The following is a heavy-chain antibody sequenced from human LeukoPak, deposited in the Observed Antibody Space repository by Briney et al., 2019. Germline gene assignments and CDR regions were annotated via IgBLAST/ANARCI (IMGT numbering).Heavy chain of an antibody. CDR2: INHSGST. CDR1: GGSFSGNY. J-gene: IGHJ5*02. CDR3: ARGGRGVPAARRFKGGTWFDP. Sequence: SETLSLTCAVYGGSFSGNYWSWIRQPPGKGLEWIGEINHSGSTNYNPSLKSRLTISVNTSRNQFSLKLSSVIAADTAVYYCARGGRGVPAARRFKGGTWFDPWGQGTLVTVSS. V-gene: IGHV4-34*01. D-gene: IGHD2-2*01.